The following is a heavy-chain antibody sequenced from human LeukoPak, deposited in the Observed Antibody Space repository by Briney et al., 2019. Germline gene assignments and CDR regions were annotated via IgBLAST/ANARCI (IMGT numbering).Heavy chain of an antibody. J-gene: IGHJ4*02. CDR3: ARVKGSSSPPFDY. V-gene: IGHV1-69*06. D-gene: IGHD6-6*01. Sequence: SVKVSCKASGGTFSSYAISWVRQAPGQGLEWMGRIIPIFGTANYAQKFQGRVTITADKSTSTAYMELSSLRSEDTAVYYCARVKGSSSPPFDYWGQGTLVTVSS. CDR2: IIPIFGTA. CDR1: GGTFSSYA.